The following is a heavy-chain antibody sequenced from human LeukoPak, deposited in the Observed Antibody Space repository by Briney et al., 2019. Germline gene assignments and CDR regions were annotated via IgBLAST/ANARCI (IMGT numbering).Heavy chain of an antibody. CDR2: MSVNGVNK. D-gene: IGHD6-19*01. V-gene: IGHV3-30-3*01. CDR3: AAIAVAGTASVGDFDY. CDR1: GFSFSSYS. Sequence: PGGSLRLSCVASGFSFSSYSIHWVRRVPGKGLEWVAVMSVNGVNKYYADSVKGRFTISRDNSKNTLYLQMNSLRAEDTAVYYCAAIAVAGTASVGDFDYWGQGTLVTVSS. J-gene: IGHJ4*02.